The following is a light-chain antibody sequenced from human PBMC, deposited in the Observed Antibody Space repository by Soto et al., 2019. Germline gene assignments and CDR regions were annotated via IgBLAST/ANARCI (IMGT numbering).Light chain of an antibody. CDR1: SSDVGSQNL. Sequence: QSALTQPASVSGSPGQSITISCTGTSSDVGSQNLVSWYQQHPGKAPKLMIYNVYDRPSGISYRFSGSKSGNTASLTISGLQGEDEADYYCSAYTVSRTYVFGTGTKLTVL. V-gene: IGLV2-14*02. CDR2: NVY. CDR3: SAYTVSRTYV. J-gene: IGLJ1*01.